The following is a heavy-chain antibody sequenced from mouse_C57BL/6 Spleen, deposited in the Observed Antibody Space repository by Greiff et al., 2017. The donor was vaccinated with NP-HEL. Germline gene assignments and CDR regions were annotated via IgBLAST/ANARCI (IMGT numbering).Heavy chain of an antibody. V-gene: IGHV1-31*01. D-gene: IGHD1-1*01. CDR2: IYPYNGVS. Sequence: DVKLQESGPELVKPGASVKISCKASGYSFTGYYMHWVKQSHGNILDWIGYIYPYNGVSSYNQKFKGKATLTVDKSSSTAYMELRSLTSEDSAVYYCARGGHYYGSSYGYFDYWGQGTTLTVSS. J-gene: IGHJ2*01. CDR1: GYSFTGYY. CDR3: ARGGHYYGSSYGYFDY.